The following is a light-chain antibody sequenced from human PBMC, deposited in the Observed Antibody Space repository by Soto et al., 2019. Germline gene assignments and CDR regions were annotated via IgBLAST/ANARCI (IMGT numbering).Light chain of an antibody. J-gene: IGKJ1*01. CDR1: QSISSY. CDR2: AAS. Sequence: DIQMPQSPSSLSASVGDRVTITCRASQSISSYLNWYQQKPGKTPKLLIYAASSLQSGVPSRFSGSGSGTDFTLTISSLQPEDFATYYCQPSYSTPRTFGQGTKVEIK. V-gene: IGKV1-39*01. CDR3: QPSYSTPRT.